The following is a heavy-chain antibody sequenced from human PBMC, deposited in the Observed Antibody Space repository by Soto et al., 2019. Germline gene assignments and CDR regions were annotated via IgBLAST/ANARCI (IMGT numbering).Heavy chain of an antibody. Sequence: QVQLVQSGAEVKKPGSSVKVSCKASGGTFSSYAISWVRQAPGQGLEWMGGIIPIFATANYAQKFQGRVTITADESTSTAYMELSSLSSEDTAVYYCARDRAPLCSSTSCLGAFDYWGQGTLVTVSS. J-gene: IGHJ4*02. V-gene: IGHV1-69*01. CDR1: GGTFSSYA. CDR3: ARDRAPLCSSTSCLGAFDY. D-gene: IGHD2-2*01. CDR2: IIPIFATA.